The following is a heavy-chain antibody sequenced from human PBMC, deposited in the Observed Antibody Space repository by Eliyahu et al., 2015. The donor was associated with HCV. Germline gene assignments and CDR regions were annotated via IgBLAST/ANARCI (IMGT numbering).Heavy chain of an antibody. CDR1: GHSFTSXW. CDR2: IYPGDSDT. Sequence: EVQLVQSGAEVKKPGESLKISCKVSGHSFTSXWXGWVRQMPGKGLEWMGIIYPGDSDTRYSPSFQGQVTISVDKSISTAYLQWNSLKASDTGMYFCARRGMGLYTTNWNLGIHWFFDLWGRGTLVKVSS. D-gene: IGHD1-1*01. J-gene: IGHJ2*01. V-gene: IGHV5-51*03. CDR3: ARRGMGLYTTNWNLGIHWFFDL.